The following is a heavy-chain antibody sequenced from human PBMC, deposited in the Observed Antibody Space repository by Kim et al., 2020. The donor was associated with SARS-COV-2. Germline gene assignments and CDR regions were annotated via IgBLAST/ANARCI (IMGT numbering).Heavy chain of an antibody. Sequence: SETLSLTCTVSGGSISSYYWSWIRQPAGKGLEWIGRIYTSGSTNYNPSLKSRVTMSVDTSKNQFSLKLSSVTAAVTAVYYCARTYLGYCSSTSCYPDWFDPWGQGTLVTVSS. CDR2: IYTSGST. D-gene: IGHD2-2*01. CDR3: ARTYLGYCSSTSCYPDWFDP. V-gene: IGHV4-4*07. J-gene: IGHJ5*02. CDR1: GGSISSYY.